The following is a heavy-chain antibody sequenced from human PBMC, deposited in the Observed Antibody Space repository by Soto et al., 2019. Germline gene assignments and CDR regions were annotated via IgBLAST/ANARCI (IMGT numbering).Heavy chain of an antibody. Sequence: QLHLVQSGAVVKKPGASVTVSCSASGYPVTAYYMHWVRQAPGRGLEWMGGINPATGAAKYTQTYRGGVNVTGDTSESTVFMELTGLTSADAAGFYCARGGAVGVAGSAAFDMWGQGTLVTVSS. CDR1: GYPVTAYY. CDR2: INPATGAA. D-gene: IGHD3-3*01. CDR3: ARGGAVGVAGSAAFDM. J-gene: IGHJ3*02. V-gene: IGHV1-2*02.